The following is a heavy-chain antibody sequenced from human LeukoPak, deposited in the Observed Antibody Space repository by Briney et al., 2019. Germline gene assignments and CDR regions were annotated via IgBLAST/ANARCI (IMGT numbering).Heavy chain of an antibody. V-gene: IGHV3-21*01. Sequence: GGSLRLSCAASGFTFSSYSMNWVRQAPGKGLEWVSSISSSSSYIYYADSVKGRFTISRDNAKNSLYLQVNSLRAEDTAVYYCASDSSGYYGGYWGQGTLVTVSS. J-gene: IGHJ4*02. CDR2: ISSSSSYI. D-gene: IGHD3-22*01. CDR1: GFTFSSYS. CDR3: ASDSSGYYGGY.